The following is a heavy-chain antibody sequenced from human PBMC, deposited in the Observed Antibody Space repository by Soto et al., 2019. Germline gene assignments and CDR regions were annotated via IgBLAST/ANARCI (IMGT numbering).Heavy chain of an antibody. J-gene: IGHJ4*02. CDR2: ISYDARSK. Sequence: QVQLVESGGGVVQPGRSLRLSCVASGFTFSTNGMHWVRQTPGKGLEWVTFISYDARSKYYVDSVKGRFAISRDNSKNTLYLQMNSLRADDTALYYCAKYTSGWDFDYWGQGTLVTVSS. CDR3: AKYTSGWDFDY. CDR1: GFTFSTNG. D-gene: IGHD6-19*01. V-gene: IGHV3-30*18.